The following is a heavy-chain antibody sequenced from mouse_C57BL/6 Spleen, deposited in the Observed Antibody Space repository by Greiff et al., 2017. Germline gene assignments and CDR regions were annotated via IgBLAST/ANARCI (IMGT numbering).Heavy chain of an antibody. CDR1: GFTFSDYG. J-gene: IGHJ1*03. D-gene: IGHD1-1*01. CDR3: ARPTTVVAADWYFDV. Sequence: EVKLVESGGGLVQPGGSLKLSCAASGFTFSDYGMHCVRQAPEKGLEWVAYISSGSSTIYYADTVKGRFTISRDNAKNTLFLQMTSLRSEDTAMYYCARPTTVVAADWYFDVWGTGTTVTVSS. CDR2: ISSGSSTI. V-gene: IGHV5-17*01.